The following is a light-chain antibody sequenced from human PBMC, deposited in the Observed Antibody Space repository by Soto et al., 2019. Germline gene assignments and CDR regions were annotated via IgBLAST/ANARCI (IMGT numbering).Light chain of an antibody. V-gene: IGKV3-15*01. CDR2: GAS. CDR1: QSVGIN. CDR3: QQYNSWPLT. J-gene: IGKJ1*01. Sequence: ETVMSQSPVTVSVSPGERATLSCRASQSVGINLAWFQQKPGQAPRLLIYGASTRATGIPARFSGSGSGTDFTLTISRLQSEDFAVYHCQQYNSWPLTFGQGTKVDIK.